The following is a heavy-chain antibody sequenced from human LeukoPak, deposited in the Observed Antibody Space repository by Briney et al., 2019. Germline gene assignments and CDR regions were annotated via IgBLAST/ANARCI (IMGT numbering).Heavy chain of an antibody. D-gene: IGHD3-10*01. CDR2: ISSSSSYI. V-gene: IGHV3-21*01. Sequence: GGSLRLSCAASGFTFSSYSMNWVRQAPGKGLEWVSSISSSSSYIYYADSVKGRFTISRDNAKNSLYLQMNSLRAEDTAVYYCARPYRGLGGAFDIWGQGTMVTVSS. J-gene: IGHJ3*02. CDR1: GFTFSSYS. CDR3: ARPYRGLGGAFDI.